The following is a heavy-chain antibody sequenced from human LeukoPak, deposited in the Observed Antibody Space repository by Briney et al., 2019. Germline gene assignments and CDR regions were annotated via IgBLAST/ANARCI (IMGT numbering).Heavy chain of an antibody. V-gene: IGHV4-59*12. J-gene: IGHJ4*02. CDR1: GGSISSYY. CDR3: ARYSRYSYGKIDY. CDR2: IYYSGST. Sequence: SETLSLTCTDSGGSISSYYWSWIRQPPGKGLEWIGYIYYSGSTNYNPSLKSRVTISVDTSKNQFSLKLSSVTAADTAVYYCARYSRYSYGKIDYWGQGTLVTVSS. D-gene: IGHD5-18*01.